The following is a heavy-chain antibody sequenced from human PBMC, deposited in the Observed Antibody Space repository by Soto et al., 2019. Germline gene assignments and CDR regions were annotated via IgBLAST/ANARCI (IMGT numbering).Heavy chain of an antibody. V-gene: IGHV3-30*19. D-gene: IGHD4-17*01. J-gene: IGHJ4*02. CDR1: GFTFSNYG. CDR2: ISYDGSNK. CDR3: ARTPYGDYGGGTDYFDY. Sequence: PGGSLRLSCAASGFTFSNYGMHWVRQAPGKGLEWVAVISYDGSNKYYADSVKGRFTISRDNSKNTLYLQMNSLRAEDTAVYYCARTPYGDYGGGTDYFDYWGQGTLVTVSS.